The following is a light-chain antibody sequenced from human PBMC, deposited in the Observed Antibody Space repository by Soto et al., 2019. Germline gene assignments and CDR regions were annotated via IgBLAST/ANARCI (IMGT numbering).Light chain of an antibody. J-gene: IGLJ1*01. Sequence: QSALTQPASVSGSPGQSITISCTGTSSDVGSYNLVSWYQQHPGKAPKLMIYDVSKRPSGVSNRFSGSKSGNTASLTSSGLQAEDEADYYCCSYAGSSTFEVFGTGTKLTVL. CDR2: DVS. CDR1: SSDVGSYNL. CDR3: CSYAGSSTFEV. V-gene: IGLV2-23*02.